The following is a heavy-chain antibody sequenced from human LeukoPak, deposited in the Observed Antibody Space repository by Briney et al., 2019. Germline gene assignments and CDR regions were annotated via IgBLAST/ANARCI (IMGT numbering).Heavy chain of an antibody. V-gene: IGHV3-53*01. J-gene: IGHJ6*03. CDR2: IYSGGST. CDR3: ARDRRIAVAGRSNYYYYMDV. D-gene: IGHD6-19*01. Sequence: PGGSLRLSCAASGFTFSSYAMSWVRQAPGKGLEWVSVIYSGGSTYYADSVKGRFTISRDNSKNTLYLQMNSLRAEDTAVYYCARDRRIAVAGRSNYYYYMDVWGKGTTVTISS. CDR1: GFTFSSYA.